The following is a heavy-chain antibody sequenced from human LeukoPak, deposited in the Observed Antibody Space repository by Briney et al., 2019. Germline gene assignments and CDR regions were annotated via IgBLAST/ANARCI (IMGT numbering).Heavy chain of an antibody. CDR3: ARVGKIAAAGTLWFDP. V-gene: IGHV4-4*07. Sequence: SXXLSLTCTVSGGSISSYYWSWIRQPAGKGLEWIGRIYTSGSTNYNPSLKSRVTMSVDTSKNQFSLKLSSVTAADTAVYYCARVGKIAAAGTLWFDPWGQGTLVTVSS. CDR2: IYTSGST. D-gene: IGHD6-13*01. J-gene: IGHJ5*02. CDR1: GGSISSYY.